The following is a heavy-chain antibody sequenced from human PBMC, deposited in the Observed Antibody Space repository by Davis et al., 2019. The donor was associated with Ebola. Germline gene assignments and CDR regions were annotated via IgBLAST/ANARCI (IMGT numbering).Heavy chain of an antibody. Sequence: PGGSLRLSCAAPGFTFSDYYMSWIRQAPGKGLEWVSSISSSSSYIYYADSVKGRYTIPRDNAKNSLYLQMNSLRAEETAVYYCARAADDYGDYWGQGTLVTVSS. D-gene: IGHD5-24*01. J-gene: IGHJ4*02. V-gene: IGHV3-11*06. CDR1: GFTFSDYY. CDR3: ARAADDYGDY. CDR2: ISSSSSYI.